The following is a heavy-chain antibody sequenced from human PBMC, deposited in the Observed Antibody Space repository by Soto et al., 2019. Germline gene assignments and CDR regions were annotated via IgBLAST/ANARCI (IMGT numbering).Heavy chain of an antibody. CDR2: IIPIFGTA. CDR3: ARDKIRGSSWQYYYYGMDV. D-gene: IGHD6-13*01. Sequence: QVQLVQSGAEVKKPGSSVKVSCKASGGTFSSYAISWVRQAPGQGLEWMGGIIPIFGTANYAQKFQGRVTITADESTSTAYMELSSLRSEDTAVYYCARDKIRGSSWQYYYYGMDVWGQGITVTVSS. CDR1: GGTFSSYA. V-gene: IGHV1-69*01. J-gene: IGHJ6*02.